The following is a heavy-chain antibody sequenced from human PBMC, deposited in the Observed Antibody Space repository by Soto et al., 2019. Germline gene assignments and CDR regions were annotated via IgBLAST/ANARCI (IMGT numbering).Heavy chain of an antibody. CDR1: GFTFSSNG. CDR2: ISNDGSNK. Sequence: QVQLVESGGGVVQPGGSLRPSCAASGFTFSSNGIHWVRQAPGKGLEWVSLISNDGSNKYYADSVKGRFTISRDNSKNTLYLQLNSLRADDTAVYYCAKDHGYTYGWENFCDYWGQGTLVAVSS. V-gene: IGHV3-30*18. CDR3: AKDHGYTYGWENFCDY. D-gene: IGHD5-18*01. J-gene: IGHJ4*02.